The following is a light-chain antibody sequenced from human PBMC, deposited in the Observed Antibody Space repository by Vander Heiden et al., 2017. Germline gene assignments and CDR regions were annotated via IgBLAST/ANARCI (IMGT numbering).Light chain of an antibody. CDR2: WAS. J-gene: IGKJ1*01. CDR1: QSVLYSSNNKNY. Sequence: DIVMTQSPDSLAVSLGERATFNCKSSQSVLYSSNNKNYLAWYQQKPGQPPKLLIYWASTRESGVPDRFSGSWSGTDFTLTISSLQAEDVAVYYCQQYYTTVTFGQGTKVEIK. V-gene: IGKV4-1*01. CDR3: QQYYTTVT.